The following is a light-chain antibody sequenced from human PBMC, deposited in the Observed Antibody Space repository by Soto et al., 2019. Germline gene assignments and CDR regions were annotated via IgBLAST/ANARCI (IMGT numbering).Light chain of an antibody. J-gene: IGKJ4*01. V-gene: IGKV3-11*01. CDR2: DAS. CDR3: QQRSNRPPVT. Sequence: EIVLTQSPATLSLSPGERATLSCRASQSVSSYLAWYQQKPGQAPRLLIYDASNRATGIPARFSGSGSGTHFTLTISSPEPEDFAIYYCQQRSNRPPVTFGGGTKVEIK. CDR1: QSVSSY.